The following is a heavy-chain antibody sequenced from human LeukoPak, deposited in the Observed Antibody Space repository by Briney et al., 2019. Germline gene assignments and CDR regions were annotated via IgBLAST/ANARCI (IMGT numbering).Heavy chain of an antibody. CDR2: IYTSGST. CDR1: GGSISSGSYY. CDR3: ARNGVVPAAIPSTSYYYYMDV. V-gene: IGHV4-61*02. D-gene: IGHD2-2*01. J-gene: IGHJ6*03. Sequence: SETLSLTCTVSGGSISSGSYYWSWIRQPAGKGPEWIGRIYTSGSTNYNPSLKSRVTISVDTSKNQFSLKLSSVTAADTAVYYCARNGVVPAAIPSTSYYYYMDVWGKGTTVTVSS.